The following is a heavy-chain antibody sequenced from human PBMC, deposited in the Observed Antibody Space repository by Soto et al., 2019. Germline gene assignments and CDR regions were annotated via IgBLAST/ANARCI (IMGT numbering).Heavy chain of an antibody. D-gene: IGHD6-19*01. V-gene: IGHV3-11*01. CDR3: ARISGWYGADAFDL. CDR2: LSRSGNTI. J-gene: IGHJ3*01. CDR1: GFTFGDYE. Sequence: QVQLVESGGGLVQPGGSLRLSCAASGFTFGDYEMSWIRQAAGKGPEWVSFLSRSGNTIYYADSVKGRFSISRDNAENSLYLQMESLRVGDRATYFCARISGWYGADAFDLWGKGKMVTVS.